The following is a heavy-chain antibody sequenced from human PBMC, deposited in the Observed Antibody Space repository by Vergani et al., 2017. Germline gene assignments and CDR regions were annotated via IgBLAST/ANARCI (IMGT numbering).Heavy chain of an antibody. V-gene: IGHV3-15*01. Sequence: EVQLVESGGGLVKPGGSLRLSCAASGFTFSNAWMSWVRQAPGKGLEWVGRIKSKTDGGTTDYAAPVKGRFTISRDDSKNTLYLQMNSLRAEDTAVYYCASADSDSLFDYWGQGTLVTVSS. CDR1: GFTFSNAW. CDR3: ASADSDSLFDY. J-gene: IGHJ4*02. CDR2: IKSKTDGGTT. D-gene: IGHD4-11*01.